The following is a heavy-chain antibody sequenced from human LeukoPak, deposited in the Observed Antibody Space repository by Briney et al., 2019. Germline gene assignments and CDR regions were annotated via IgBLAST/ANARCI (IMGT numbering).Heavy chain of an antibody. V-gene: IGHV1-69*05. CDR3: ARDVTSIVVVTANYGDQIGDAFDI. CDR2: IIPIFGTA. D-gene: IGHD2-21*02. J-gene: IGHJ3*02. CDR1: GGTFSSYA. Sequence: SVKVSFKASGGTFSSYAISWVRQAPGQGLEWMGGIIPIFGTANYAQKFQGRVTITTDESTSTAYMELSSLRSEDTAVYYCARDVTSIVVVTANYGDQIGDAFDIWGLGTMVTVSS.